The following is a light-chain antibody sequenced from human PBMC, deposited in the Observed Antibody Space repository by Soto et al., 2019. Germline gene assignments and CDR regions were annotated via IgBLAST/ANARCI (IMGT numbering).Light chain of an antibody. CDR2: DAS. V-gene: IGKV3-11*01. Sequence: EIVLTQSPATLSLSPGERATLSCRASQSVRTFLAWYQQKPGQAPRLLIYDASKRATGIPDRFSGSGSGTDFTPTISSLEPEDFAVYYCQQRSTWPPALSFGGGTKVEI. CDR3: QQRSTWPPALS. CDR1: QSVRTF. J-gene: IGKJ4*01.